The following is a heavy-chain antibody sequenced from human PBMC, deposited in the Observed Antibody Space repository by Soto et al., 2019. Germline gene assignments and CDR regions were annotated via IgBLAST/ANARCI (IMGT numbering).Heavy chain of an antibody. CDR2: MNPNSGNT. CDR3: ARRGRNYDFWSGNYYYYGMDV. CDR1: GGTFSSYD. V-gene: IGHV1-8*02. D-gene: IGHD3-3*01. Sequence: ASVKVSCKASGGTFSSYDINWVRQATGQGLEWMGWMNPNSGNTGYAQKFQGRVTMTRNTSISTAYMELSSLRSEDTAVYYCARRGRNYDFWSGNYYYYGMDVWGQGTTVTVSS. J-gene: IGHJ6*02.